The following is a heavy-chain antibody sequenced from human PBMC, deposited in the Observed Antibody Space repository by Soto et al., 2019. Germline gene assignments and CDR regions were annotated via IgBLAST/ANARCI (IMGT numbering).Heavy chain of an antibody. Sequence: SETLFLTPAVSCGSNSRGGFFWDWIRTHPGKGLEWIGCMYYSGSADYSQSLKSRVIISVDTSKNQFSLKLRSGTAADTGLYYCTSLNTAVVHFHYWGEGTLVTVSS. J-gene: IGHJ4*02. CDR1: CGSNSRGGFF. CDR2: MYYSGSA. V-gene: IGHV4-31*11. D-gene: IGHD6-19*01. CDR3: TSLNTAVVHFHY.